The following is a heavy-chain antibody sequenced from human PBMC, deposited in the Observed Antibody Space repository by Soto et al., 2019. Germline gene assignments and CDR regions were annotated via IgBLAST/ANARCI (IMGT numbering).Heavy chain of an antibody. CDR2: ISGSGGST. CDR1: GFTFSSYA. V-gene: IGHV3-23*01. Sequence: GGFLRLSCAASGFTFSSYAMSWVRQAPGKGLEWVSAISGSGGSTYYADSVKGRFTISRDNSKNTLYLQMNSLRAEDTAVYYCARGINYDFWSGPLDAFDIWGQGTMVTVSS. D-gene: IGHD3-3*01. CDR3: ARGINYDFWSGPLDAFDI. J-gene: IGHJ3*02.